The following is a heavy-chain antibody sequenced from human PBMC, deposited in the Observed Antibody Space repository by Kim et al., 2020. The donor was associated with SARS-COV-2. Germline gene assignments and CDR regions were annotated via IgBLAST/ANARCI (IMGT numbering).Heavy chain of an antibody. CDR1: GESLVSGHY. Sequence: SETLSLTCTVSGESLVSGHYWAWIRQPPGQGLEYIGRIYDSGSTYYEASFRGRVTISIDTSTNQFSLSLTSVTAADTAVYYCVRRTASYGTAWFDPWSQGTLVTVSS. CDR3: VRRTASYGTAWFDP. D-gene: IGHD5-18*01. J-gene: IGHJ5*02. CDR2: IYDSGST. V-gene: IGHV4-38-2*02.